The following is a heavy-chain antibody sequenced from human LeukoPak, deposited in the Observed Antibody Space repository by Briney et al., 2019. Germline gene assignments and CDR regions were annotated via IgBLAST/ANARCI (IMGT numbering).Heavy chain of an antibody. V-gene: IGHV1-2*04. CDR3: ARDLGIAAAGTFGY. J-gene: IGHJ4*02. CDR1: GYTFTGYY. CDR2: INPNSGGT. D-gene: IGHD6-13*01. Sequence: ASVKVSCKASGYTFTGYYMHWVRQAPGQGLEWMGWINPNSGGTNYAQKFQGWVTMTRDTSISTAYMELSRLKSDDTAVYYCARDLGIAAAGTFGYWGQGTLVTVSS.